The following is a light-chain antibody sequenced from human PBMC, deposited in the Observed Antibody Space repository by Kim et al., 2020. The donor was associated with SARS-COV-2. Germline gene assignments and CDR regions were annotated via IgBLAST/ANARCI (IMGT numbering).Light chain of an antibody. CDR2: NNN. J-gene: IGLJ2*01. V-gene: IGLV1-47*01. CDR3: AAFDDSLNVV. CDR1: SSHIGSNY. Sequence: RGQRFTISCSVRSSHIGSNYVTWFQQPPRTAPALLIYNNNQRPSGVPYLFSGSSSGTSASLAISGLRSEDEADYYCAAFDDSLNVVSGGGTSSPS.